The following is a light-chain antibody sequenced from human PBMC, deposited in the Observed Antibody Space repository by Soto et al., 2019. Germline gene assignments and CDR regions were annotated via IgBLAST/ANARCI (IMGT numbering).Light chain of an antibody. Sequence: QSVLTQPASVSGSPGQSITISCTGTRRDVGGYNYVSWYQQYPGKSPKLLIYEVTHRPSGVSNRVSGSKSGNTASLTISGVPAEDEADYYCSSYTISNTLPFVFGTGTKLTVL. CDR2: EVT. J-gene: IGLJ1*01. V-gene: IGLV2-14*01. CDR3: SSYTISNTLPFV. CDR1: RRDVGGYNY.